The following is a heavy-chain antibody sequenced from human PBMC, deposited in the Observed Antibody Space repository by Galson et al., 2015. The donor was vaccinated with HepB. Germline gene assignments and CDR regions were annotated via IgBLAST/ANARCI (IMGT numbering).Heavy chain of an antibody. Sequence: SLGLYCAASGFTFSNAWMNWVRQAPGKGLEWVGRIKSKTDGGTTDYAAPVKGRFTISRDDSKNTLFLQMNSLKTEDTALYYCATALSGYSYGSNFDYWGQGTLVTVSS. CDR3: ATALSGYSYGSNFDY. CDR1: GFTFSNAW. D-gene: IGHD5-18*01. J-gene: IGHJ4*02. CDR2: IKSKTDGGTT. V-gene: IGHV3-15*07.